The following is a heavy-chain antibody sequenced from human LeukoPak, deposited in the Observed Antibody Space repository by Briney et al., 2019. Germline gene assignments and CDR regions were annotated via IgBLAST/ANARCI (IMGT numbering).Heavy chain of an antibody. CDR2: IYHSGST. D-gene: IGHD6-13*01. CDR3: ARGYSSWYYGPHDAFDI. J-gene: IGHJ3*02. Sequence: SETLSLTCAVSGGSISSGGYSWSWIRQPPGKGLEWIGYIYHSGSTYYNPSLKSRVTISVDRSKNQFPLKLSSVTAADTAVYYCARGYSSWYYGPHDAFDIWGQGTMVTVSS. V-gene: IGHV4-30-2*01. CDR1: GGSISSGGYS.